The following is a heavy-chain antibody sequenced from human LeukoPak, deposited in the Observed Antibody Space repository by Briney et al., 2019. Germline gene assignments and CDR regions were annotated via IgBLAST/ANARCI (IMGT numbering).Heavy chain of an antibody. CDR3: AKDLVGVAVADY. V-gene: IGHV3-23*01. Sequence: PGGSLRLSCAASGFTFSIYAMTWVRQAPGKGLEWVSTISGSVGSTYYADSVKGRFTISRDNSKNTLYLQLNSLRAEDTALYFCAKDLVGVAVADYWGQGTLVTVSS. CDR1: GFTFSIYA. J-gene: IGHJ4*02. CDR2: ISGSVGST. D-gene: IGHD2-15*01.